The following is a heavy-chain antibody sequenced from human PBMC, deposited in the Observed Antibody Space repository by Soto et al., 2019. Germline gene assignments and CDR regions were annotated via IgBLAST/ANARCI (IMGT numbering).Heavy chain of an antibody. CDR3: ASIPSGSGFDS. CDR2: IYHSGST. CDR1: GGSISSGGYS. J-gene: IGHJ5*01. V-gene: IGHV4-30-2*01. D-gene: IGHD1-26*01. Sequence: QLQLQESGSGLVKPSQTLSLTCAVSGGSISSGGYSWSWIRQPPGKGLECIGYIYHSGSTYYNPSLTSRVTISVDRSKNQFSLKLSSVPAADTAVYYCASIPSGSGFDSWGQGTLVTVSS.